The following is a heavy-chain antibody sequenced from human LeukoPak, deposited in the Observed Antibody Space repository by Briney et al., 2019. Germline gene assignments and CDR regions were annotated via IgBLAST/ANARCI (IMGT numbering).Heavy chain of an antibody. CDR2: IYSGGST. CDR3: ARIQLYHGDFDS. D-gene: IGHD1-1*01. J-gene: IGHJ4*02. CDR1: EFSVGSNY. Sequence: GGSLRLSCAASEFSVGSNYMTWVRQAPGKGLEWVSLIYSGGSTYYADSVKGRFTISRDNSKNTLYLQMNSLRAEDTATYYCARIQLYHGDFDSWGQGTLVTVSS. V-gene: IGHV3-66*01.